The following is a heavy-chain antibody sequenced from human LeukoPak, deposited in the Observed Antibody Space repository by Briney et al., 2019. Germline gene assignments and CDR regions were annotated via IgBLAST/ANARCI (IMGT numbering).Heavy chain of an antibody. CDR3: AREFSYDFWSGYFTDDYYGMDV. D-gene: IGHD3-3*01. CDR1: GYTFTSYV. CDR2: ISAYNGNT. J-gene: IGHJ6*02. V-gene: IGHV1-18*01. Sequence: ASVKVSCKASGYTFTSYVISWVRQAPGQGLEWMGWISAYNGNTNYARKLQGRVTMTTDTSTSTAYMELRSLRSDDTAVYYCAREFSYDFWSGYFTDDYYGMDVWGQGTTVTVSS.